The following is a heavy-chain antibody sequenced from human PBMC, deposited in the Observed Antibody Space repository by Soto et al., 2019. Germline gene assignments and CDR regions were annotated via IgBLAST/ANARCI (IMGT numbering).Heavy chain of an antibody. CDR1: GFTFSSYD. Sequence: GGSLRLSCAASGFTFSSYDMHWVRQATGKGLEWVSAIGTAGDPYYPGSVKGRFTISRENAKNSLYLQMNSLRAGDTAVYYCARALRIAAAGPYYYYGMDVWGQGTTVTVSS. D-gene: IGHD6-13*01. CDR2: IGTAGDP. V-gene: IGHV3-13*05. J-gene: IGHJ6*02. CDR3: ARALRIAAAGPYYYYGMDV.